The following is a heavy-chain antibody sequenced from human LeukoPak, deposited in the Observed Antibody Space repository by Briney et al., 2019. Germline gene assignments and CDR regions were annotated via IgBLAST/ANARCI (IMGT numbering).Heavy chain of an antibody. Sequence: SETLSLTCAVYGGSFSGYYWSWIRQPPGKGLEWIGEINHSGSTNYNPSLKSRVTISVDTSKNQFSLKLSSVTAVDTAVYYCARRRRYCTNGACYKPGNWFDPWGQGTLVTVSS. J-gene: IGHJ5*02. CDR2: INHSGST. CDR1: GGSFSGYY. CDR3: ARRRRYCTNGACYKPGNWFDP. D-gene: IGHD2-8*01. V-gene: IGHV4-34*01.